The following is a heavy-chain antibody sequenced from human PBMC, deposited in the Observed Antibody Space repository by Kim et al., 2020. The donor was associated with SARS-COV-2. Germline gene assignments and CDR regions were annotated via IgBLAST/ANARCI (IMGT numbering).Heavy chain of an antibody. D-gene: IGHD3-22*01. CDR1: GGTFSSYA. Sequence: SVKVSCKASGGTFSSYAISWVRQAPGKGLEWMGGIIPIFGKANYAQKFQGRVTITADESTSTAYMELSSLRSEDTAVYYCARFDTYDSSVACFDYWGQGTLVTVSS. CDR3: ARFDTYDSSVACFDY. J-gene: IGHJ4*02. V-gene: IGHV1-69*13. CDR2: IIPIFGKA.